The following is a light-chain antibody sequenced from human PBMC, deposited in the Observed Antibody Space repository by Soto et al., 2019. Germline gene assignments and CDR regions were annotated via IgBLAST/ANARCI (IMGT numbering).Light chain of an antibody. J-gene: IGKJ4*01. CDR2: DAS. V-gene: IGKV3-20*01. CDR1: QSVASNY. CDR3: HQYDSLPLT. Sequence: EIVLTQSPGTLSLSPGERATLSCRASQSVASNYLGWYQQKPGQAPRVLIFDASIRATGIPDRFSASGSGSDFTLTISRLEPDDFAVYYCHQYDSLPLTFGGGTKVDSK.